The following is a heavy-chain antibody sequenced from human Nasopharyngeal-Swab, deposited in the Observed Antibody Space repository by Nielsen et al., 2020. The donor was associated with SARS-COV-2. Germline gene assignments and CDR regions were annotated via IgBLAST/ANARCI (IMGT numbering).Heavy chain of an antibody. D-gene: IGHD3-3*01. J-gene: IGHJ3*02. V-gene: IGHV1-46*01. Sequence: WVRQATGQGLEWMGIINPSGGSTSYAQKFQGRVTMTRNTSISTAYMELSSLRSEDTAVYYCASRYYDFWSGYPSAFDIWGQGTMVTVSS. CDR2: INPSGGST. CDR3: ASRYYDFWSGYPSAFDI.